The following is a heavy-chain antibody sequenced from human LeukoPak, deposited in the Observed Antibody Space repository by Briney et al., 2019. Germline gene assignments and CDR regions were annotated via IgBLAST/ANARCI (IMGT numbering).Heavy chain of an antibody. V-gene: IGHV1-69*05. CDR1: GGTFSSYA. CDR3: ARGGTYYDYVWGSYRLDY. Sequence: GASVKVSCKASGGTFSSYAISWVRQAPGQGLEWMGGIIPIFGTANYAQKFQGRVTITTDGSTSTAYMELSSLRSEDTAVYYCARGGTYYDYVWGSYRLDYWGQGTLVTVSS. D-gene: IGHD3-16*02. J-gene: IGHJ4*02. CDR2: IIPIFGTA.